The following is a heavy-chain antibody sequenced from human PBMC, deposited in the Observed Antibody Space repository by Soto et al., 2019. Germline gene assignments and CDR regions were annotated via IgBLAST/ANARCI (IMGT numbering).Heavy chain of an antibody. CDR1: GFTFSSYA. J-gene: IGHJ1*01. Sequence: GGSLRLSCAASGFTFSSYAMSWVRQAPGKGLEWVSYISRSSGSIYYADSVKGRFTISRDNAKNSLYLQMNSLRDEDTAVYYCARDSDYYDSSGYYPEYFQHWGQGTLVTVSS. CDR2: ISRSSGSI. V-gene: IGHV3-48*02. D-gene: IGHD3-22*01. CDR3: ARDSDYYDSSGYYPEYFQH.